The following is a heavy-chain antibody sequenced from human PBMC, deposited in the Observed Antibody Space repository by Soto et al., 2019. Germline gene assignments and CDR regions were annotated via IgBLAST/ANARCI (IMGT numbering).Heavy chain of an antibody. J-gene: IGHJ6*02. CDR2: IYYSGNT. V-gene: IGHV4-30-4*01. CDR3: ASSSLYGMDV. Sequence: SETLSLTCSVSGGSISSGYYYWSWIRQPPGKCLEWIGNIYYSGNTYYNPSLKSRLIIXXXTXXXXXSLXVXXVTXADTAVYYCASSSLYGMDVWGQGTTVTVSS. CDR1: GGSISSGYYY.